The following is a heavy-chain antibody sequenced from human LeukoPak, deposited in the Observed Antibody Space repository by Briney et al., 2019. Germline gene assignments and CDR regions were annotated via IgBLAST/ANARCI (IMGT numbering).Heavy chain of an antibody. D-gene: IGHD1-1*01. CDR1: GFTFGSYS. V-gene: IGHV3-53*01. CDR3: ARGTDFAFDL. J-gene: IGHJ3*01. Sequence: PGGSLRLSCAASGFTFGSYSMAWARQAPGRGLEWLSVIYSAGNTFHPDSLKGRFTISRDNSKNKLYLQMNSLRAEDTAVYYCARGTDFAFDLWGQGTVVTVSS. CDR2: IYSAGNT.